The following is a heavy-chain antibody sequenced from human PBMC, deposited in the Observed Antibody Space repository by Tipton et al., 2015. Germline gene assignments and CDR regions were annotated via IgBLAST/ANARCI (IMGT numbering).Heavy chain of an antibody. CDR3: ARHFHHVKKASFRGRSGGALMRRILVVTQGWFDP. CDR1: GGSISSSNYS. J-gene: IGHJ5*02. D-gene: IGHD2-21*02. CDR2: IYYSGNT. Sequence: TLSLTCTVSGGSISSSNYSWGWIRQPPGKGLEWIGSIYYSGNTYYNPSLKSRVTISVDTSKNQFSLKLNSVTATDTAVYSCARHFHHVKKASFRGRSGGALMRRILVVTQGWFDPWGQGSLVTVSA. V-gene: IGHV4-39*01.